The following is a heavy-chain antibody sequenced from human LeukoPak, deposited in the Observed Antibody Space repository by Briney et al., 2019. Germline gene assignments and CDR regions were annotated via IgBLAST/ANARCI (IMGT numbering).Heavy chain of an antibody. CDR1: GGSISSSSYY. CDR2: IYYSGST. Sequence: SETLSLTCTVSGGSISSSSYYWGWIRQPPGKGLEWIGSIYYSGSTYYNPSLKSRVTISVDTSKNQFSLKLRSVTAADTAVYYCARLGGSSWYYYYYYMDVWGKGTTVTVSS. J-gene: IGHJ6*03. D-gene: IGHD6-13*01. V-gene: IGHV4-39*01. CDR3: ARLGGSSWYYYYYYMDV.